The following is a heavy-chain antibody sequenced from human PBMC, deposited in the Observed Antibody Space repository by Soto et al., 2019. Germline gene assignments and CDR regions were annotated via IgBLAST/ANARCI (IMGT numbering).Heavy chain of an antibody. CDR1: GFGFHTYW. CDR3: ARAAGANWGYYFDY. Sequence: GSLRLSCVASGFGFHTYWMHWVRQVPGQGLVWVERINSDGDTSTYADSVKGRFSISRDNTKNTLFLQMNSLRAEDTAVYYCARAAGANWGYYFDYWGQGTLVTVSS. D-gene: IGHD7-27*01. V-gene: IGHV3-74*01. CDR2: INSDGDTS. J-gene: IGHJ4*02.